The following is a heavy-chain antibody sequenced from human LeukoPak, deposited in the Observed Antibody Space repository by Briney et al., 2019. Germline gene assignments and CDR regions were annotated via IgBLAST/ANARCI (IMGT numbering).Heavy chain of an antibody. CDR1: GFTFSIYW. V-gene: IGHV3-7*01. CDR3: ARDSAATDFDY. CDR2: IKEDGSEK. Sequence: GGSLRLSCAASGFTFSIYWMTWVRQAPGKGLEWVANIKEDGSEKFYVDSVKGRFTISRDNAKNLLYLQMNGLRAEDTAVYYCARDSAATDFDYWGQGTLVTVSS. D-gene: IGHD2-15*01. J-gene: IGHJ4*02.